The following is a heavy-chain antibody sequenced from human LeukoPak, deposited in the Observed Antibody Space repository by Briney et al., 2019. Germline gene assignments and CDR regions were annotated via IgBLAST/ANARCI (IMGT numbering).Heavy chain of an antibody. Sequence: SDTLSLTCSVSGGSINSFYWSWIRQPAGKGLEWIGYIYYSGSTNYNPSLKSRVTISVDTSKNQFSLKLSSVTAADTAVYYCASYPPRWDLDHWGQGILVTVSS. CDR3: ASYPPRWDLDH. D-gene: IGHD1-26*01. J-gene: IGHJ4*02. V-gene: IGHV4-59*07. CDR2: IYYSGST. CDR1: GGSINSFY.